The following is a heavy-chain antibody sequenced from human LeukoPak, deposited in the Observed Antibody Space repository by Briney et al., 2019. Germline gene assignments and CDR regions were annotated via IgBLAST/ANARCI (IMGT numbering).Heavy chain of an antibody. Sequence: ASVKVSCKASGYTFTSYDINWVRQATGQGLEWMGWMNPNRGNTGYAQKFQGRGTITRNTSISTAYMELSSLRSEDTAVYYCARGKYYDSSGYRPYYHYYFMDVWGKGTTVTVSS. CDR1: GYTFTSYD. CDR2: MNPNRGNT. V-gene: IGHV1-8*03. J-gene: IGHJ6*03. D-gene: IGHD3-22*01. CDR3: ARGKYYDSSGYRPYYHYYFMDV.